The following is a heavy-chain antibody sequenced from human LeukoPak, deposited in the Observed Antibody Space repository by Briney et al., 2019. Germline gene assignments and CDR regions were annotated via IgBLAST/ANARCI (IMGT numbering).Heavy chain of an antibody. CDR3: ARDGSNYGNYWYFDL. J-gene: IGHJ2*01. V-gene: IGHV4-31*03. CDR2: IYRTGSA. D-gene: IGHD1-7*01. CDR1: GDSITSVNYY. Sequence: SETLSLTCTVSGDSITSVNYYWNWIRQPPGKGLEWLGRIYRTGSAHYNPSLESRLAISLDTSENQFSLKLSSVTAAGTAIYYCARDGSNYGNYWYFDLWGRGTLVTVSS.